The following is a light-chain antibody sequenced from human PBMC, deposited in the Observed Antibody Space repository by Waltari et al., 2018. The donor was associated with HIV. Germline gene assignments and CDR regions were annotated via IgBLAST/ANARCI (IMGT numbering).Light chain of an antibody. V-gene: IGKV3-15*01. CDR2: GAS. CDR1: QSVNSN. J-gene: IGKJ1*01. CDR3: QHINTWLRWT. Sequence: EIVMTQSPATLSVSPGERATLSCRASQSVNSNLAWYQQKPGQAPRLLIYGASTRATGTQARSVGGGPGTRSLLTTGGLRSEDFEVNNCQHINTWLRWTSGQGTKGKIK.